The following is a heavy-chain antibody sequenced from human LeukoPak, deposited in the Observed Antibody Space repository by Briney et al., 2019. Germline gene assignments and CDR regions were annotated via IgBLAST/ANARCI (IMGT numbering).Heavy chain of an antibody. CDR3: ARGGSSSSYYNNYGMDV. V-gene: IGHV1-8*01. Sequence: ASVKVSCKASGYSLTSFDISWVRQGSGQGLEWMGWMNPKRGNTGYAPTFQGRVTITRDTSIDTAFMELSSLRPDDTAVYYCARGGSSSSYYNNYGMDVWGRGTTITVSS. CDR1: GYSLTSFD. D-gene: IGHD6-13*01. CDR2: MNPKRGNT. J-gene: IGHJ6*02.